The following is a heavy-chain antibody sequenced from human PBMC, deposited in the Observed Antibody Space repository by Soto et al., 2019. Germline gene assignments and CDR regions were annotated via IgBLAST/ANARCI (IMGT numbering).Heavy chain of an antibody. CDR1: GFTFKRCG. V-gene: IGHV3-23*01. D-gene: IGHD3-16*01. CDR2: ISESGGRT. CDR3: TKTREGGEGIDY. J-gene: IGHJ4*02. Sequence: EVQLLESGGGLVQPGESLRLSCEVSGFTFKRCGMNWVRQAPGKGLEWASTISESGGRTYYADSVKGRFTISRDNSKNTLYLQMNSLRAEDTAVYYCTKTREGGEGIDYWGQGTLVTVSS.